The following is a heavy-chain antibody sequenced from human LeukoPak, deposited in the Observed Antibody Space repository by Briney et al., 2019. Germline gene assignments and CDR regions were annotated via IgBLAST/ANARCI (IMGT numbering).Heavy chain of an antibody. CDR1: GYTFTGYY. CDR2: INPNSGGT. CDR3: AKEGGGSIWYFDL. D-gene: IGHD6-25*01. Sequence: ASVKVSCKASGYTFTGYYMHWVRQAPGQGLEWMGWINPNSGGTNYAQKFQGRVTMTRDTSISTAYMELRSLRSDDTAVYYCAKEGGGSIWYFDLWGRGTLVTVSS. V-gene: IGHV1-2*02. J-gene: IGHJ2*01.